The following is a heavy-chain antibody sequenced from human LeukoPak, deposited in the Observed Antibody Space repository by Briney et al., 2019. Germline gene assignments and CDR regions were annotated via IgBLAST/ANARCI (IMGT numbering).Heavy chain of an antibody. Sequence: GGSLRLSCAASGFTFSDSYMSWIRQAPGKGLEYISCISSSGSTIYYAGSVKGRFTLSRDNAKNSLSLEMNSLRAEDTAVYYCARGKYSFDYWGQGTLVTVSS. CDR1: GFTFSDSY. J-gene: IGHJ4*02. CDR2: ISSSGSTI. V-gene: IGHV3-11*01. CDR3: ARGKYSFDY.